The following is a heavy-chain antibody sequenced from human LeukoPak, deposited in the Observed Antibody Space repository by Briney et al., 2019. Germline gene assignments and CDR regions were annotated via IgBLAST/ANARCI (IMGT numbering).Heavy chain of an antibody. CDR1: GFTFSSYA. D-gene: IGHD6-13*01. V-gene: IGHV3-30-3*01. J-gene: IGHJ3*02. Sequence: GGSLRLSCAASGFTFSSYAMHWVRQAPGKGLEWVAVIPYDGSNKYYADSVKGRFTISRDNSKNTLYLQMYSLRAEDTAVYYCARDGIAAGIWGQGTMVTVSS. CDR2: IPYDGSNK. CDR3: ARDGIAAGI.